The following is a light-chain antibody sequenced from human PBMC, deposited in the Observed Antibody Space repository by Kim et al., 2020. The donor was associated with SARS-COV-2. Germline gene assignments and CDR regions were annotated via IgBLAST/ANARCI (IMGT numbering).Light chain of an antibody. V-gene: IGLV1-47*01. CDR3: AAWDDYLSAGA. CDR2: SDN. Sequence: GQSVTVSFSGSRSNIVINYVCWYQHLPGTAPKLLIYSDNQLPAGVPDRFAGSKSGTSASLAISGLRPEDEADYYCAAWDDYLSAGAFGGGTQLTVL. CDR1: RSNIVINY. J-gene: IGLJ3*02.